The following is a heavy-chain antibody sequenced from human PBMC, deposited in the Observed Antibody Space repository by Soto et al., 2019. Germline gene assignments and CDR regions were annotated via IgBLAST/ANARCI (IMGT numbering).Heavy chain of an antibody. CDR3: ATMGTPATGLYFFDY. J-gene: IGHJ4*02. CDR2: ISYSGST. CDR1: GGSISSGNYY. V-gene: IGHV4-30-4*01. D-gene: IGHD2-15*01. Sequence: SETLSLTCTVSGGSISSGNYYWSWIRQPPGKGLEWIGYISYSGSTYYSTSLKSRVTISVDTSKSQFSLNLSFVTAADTSVYYCATMGTPATGLYFFDYWGQGSLVTVSS.